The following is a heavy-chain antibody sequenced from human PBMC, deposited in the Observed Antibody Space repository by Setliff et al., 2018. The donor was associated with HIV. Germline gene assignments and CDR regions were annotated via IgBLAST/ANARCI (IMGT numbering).Heavy chain of an antibody. Sequence: ASVKVSCKASGYTFTSYAMNWVRQAPGQGLEWMGWINTNTGNPTYAQGFTGRFVFSLDTSVSTAYLQISSLKAEDTAGYHCARRTYDSSGYPPAGYYYYMDVWGKGTTVTVSS. CDR1: GYTFTSYA. D-gene: IGHD3-22*01. J-gene: IGHJ6*03. CDR2: INTNTGNP. CDR3: ARRTYDSSGYPPAGYYYYMDV. V-gene: IGHV7-4-1*02.